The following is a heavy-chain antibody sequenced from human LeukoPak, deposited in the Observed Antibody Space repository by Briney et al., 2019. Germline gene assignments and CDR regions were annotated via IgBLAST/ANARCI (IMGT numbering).Heavy chain of an antibody. Sequence: PSETLSLTCTVAGDSISSSSYCWAWIRQSPGKGLEWIGCMFYSGSTFYNPSLKSRVTISVDTSRNYFSLRLNSVTAADTAQYYCARRKSGHDWHDPWGQGTLVTVSS. V-gene: IGHV4-39*01. D-gene: IGHD1-26*01. CDR2: MFYSGST. J-gene: IGHJ5*02. CDR3: ARRKSGHDWHDP. CDR1: GDSISSSSYC.